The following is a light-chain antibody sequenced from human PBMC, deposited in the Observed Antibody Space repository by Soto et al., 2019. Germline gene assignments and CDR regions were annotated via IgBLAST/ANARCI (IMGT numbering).Light chain of an antibody. CDR2: DAS. V-gene: IGKV1-6*01. CDR1: QGIRND. CDR3: LQDDSYPLT. J-gene: IGKJ1*01. Sequence: AIQMTQSPSSLSASAGDRVIITCRASQGIRNDLSWYQQKPGKAPKLLIYDASSLQSGVPSRFSGSGYGTDFTLTISSLQPEDFATYYCLQDDSYPLTFGQGTQVDIK.